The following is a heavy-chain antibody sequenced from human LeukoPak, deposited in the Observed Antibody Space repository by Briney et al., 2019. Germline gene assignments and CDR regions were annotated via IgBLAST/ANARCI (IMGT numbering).Heavy chain of an antibody. J-gene: IGHJ4*02. Sequence: GGSLRLSCAASGFTFSSYSMNWVRQAPGKGLEWVSIIFTGDKTDYADSVKGRFTISRDNSKSTLYLQMNSLRVEDTAVYYCARRVEFYGSGSYSYWGQGTLVTVSS. CDR1: GFTFSSYS. CDR3: ARRVEFYGSGSYSY. V-gene: IGHV3-66*01. D-gene: IGHD3-10*01. CDR2: IFTGDKT.